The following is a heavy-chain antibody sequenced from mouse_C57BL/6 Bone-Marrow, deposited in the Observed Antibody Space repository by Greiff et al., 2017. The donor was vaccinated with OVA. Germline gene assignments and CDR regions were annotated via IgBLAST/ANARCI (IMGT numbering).Heavy chain of an antibody. D-gene: IGHD1-1*01. V-gene: IGHV1-26*01. J-gene: IGHJ1*03. Sequence: EVQLQQSGPELVKPGASVKISCKASGYTFTDYYMNWVKQSHGKSLEWIGDINPNNGGTSYNQKFKGKTTLTVDKSSSTAYMEISSLTSEDSAVYYCASLYYYGSSLYWYIDVWGTGTTVTVSA. CDR2: INPNNGGT. CDR1: GYTFTDYY. CDR3: ASLYYYGSSLYWYIDV.